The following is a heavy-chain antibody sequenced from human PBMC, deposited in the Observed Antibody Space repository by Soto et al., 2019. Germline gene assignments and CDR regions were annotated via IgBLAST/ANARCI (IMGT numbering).Heavy chain of an antibody. CDR2: IYYSGST. J-gene: IGHJ5*02. V-gene: IGHV4-31*03. CDR3: ARDRESGFDP. CDR1: GGSISSGGYY. Sequence: TSETLSLTCTVSGGSISSGGYYWGWIRQHPGKGLEWIGYIYYSGSTYYNPSLKSRVTISVDTSKNQFSLKLSSVTAADTAVYYCARDRESGFDPWGQGTLVTVSS. D-gene: IGHD3-10*01.